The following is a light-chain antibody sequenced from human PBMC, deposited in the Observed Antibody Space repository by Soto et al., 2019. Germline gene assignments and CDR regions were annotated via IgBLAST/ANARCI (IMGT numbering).Light chain of an antibody. CDR3: ASWDDTLSVPI. CDR2: RND. J-gene: IGLJ2*01. CDR1: RPDIGSNY. Sequence: QSVLTQPPSASGTPGQRVTISCSGSRPDIGSNYVYWYQHLPGMAPKLLIYRNDQRPSGVPDRISGSRSGTTASLAIIGLRSEDEADYYCASWDDTLSVPIFGGGTKVTVL. V-gene: IGLV1-47*01.